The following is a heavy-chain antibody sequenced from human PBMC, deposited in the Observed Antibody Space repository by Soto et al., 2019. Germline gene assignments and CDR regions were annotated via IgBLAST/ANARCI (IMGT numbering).Heavy chain of an antibody. Sequence: ASVKVSCKASGYTFTSYDIYWVRQATGQGLEWMGWMNPNTGNSGYAQKFQGRVTMTSDTSISTAHMVLSSLRSEDTAVYYCARRAETNGWNGFGADKYYFDFWGQGTLGTVS. D-gene: IGHD1-1*01. V-gene: IGHV1-8*01. J-gene: IGHJ4*02. CDR1: GYTFTSYD. CDR2: MNPNTGNS. CDR3: ARRAETNGWNGFGADKYYFDF.